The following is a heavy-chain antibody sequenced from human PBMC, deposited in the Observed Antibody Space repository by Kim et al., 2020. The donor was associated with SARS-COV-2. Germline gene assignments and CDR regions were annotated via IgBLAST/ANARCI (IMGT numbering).Heavy chain of an antibody. CDR3: TTDRGFSYGYAYYYYGMDV. V-gene: IGHV3-15*01. J-gene: IGHJ6*02. CDR2: IKSKTDGGTT. Sequence: GGSLRLSCAASGFTFSNAWMSWVRQAPGKGLEWVGRIKSKTDGGTTDYAAPVKGRFPISRDDSKNTLYLQMNSLKTEDKAVYYCTTDRGFSYGYAYYYYGMDVWGQGTTVTVSS. CDR1: GFTFSNAW. D-gene: IGHD5-18*01.